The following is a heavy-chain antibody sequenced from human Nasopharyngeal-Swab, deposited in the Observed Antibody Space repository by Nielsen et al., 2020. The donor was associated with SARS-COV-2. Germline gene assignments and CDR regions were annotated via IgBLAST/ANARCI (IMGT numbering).Heavy chain of an antibody. CDR1: GFTFSSYW. CDR3: ASDLSGRGDY. V-gene: IGHV3-74*01. D-gene: IGHD6-19*01. CDR2: TNEDETTT. Sequence: GESLKISCEASGFTFSSYWMHWVRQAPGKGLVWVSRTNEDETTTDCADSVKGRFAISRDNAKNTLYLQMNSLRAEDTAIYYCASDLSGRGDYWGQGTLATVAS. J-gene: IGHJ4*02.